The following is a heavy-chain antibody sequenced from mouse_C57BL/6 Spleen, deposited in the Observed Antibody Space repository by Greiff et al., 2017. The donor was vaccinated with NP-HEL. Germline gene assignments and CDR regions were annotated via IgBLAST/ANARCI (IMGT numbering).Heavy chain of an antibody. Sequence: EVQLVESGGGLVQPGGSLSLPCAASGFTFTDYYMSWVRQPPGKALEWLGFIRNKANGYTTEYSASVKGRFTISRDNSQSILYLQMNALRAEDSATYYCARSYDGSWYFDVWGTGTTVTVSS. V-gene: IGHV7-3*01. J-gene: IGHJ1*03. CDR3: ARSYDGSWYFDV. D-gene: IGHD2-3*01. CDR2: IRNKANGYTT. CDR1: GFTFTDYY.